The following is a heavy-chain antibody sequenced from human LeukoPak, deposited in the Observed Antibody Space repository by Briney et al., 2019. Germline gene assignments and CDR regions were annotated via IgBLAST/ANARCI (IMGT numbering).Heavy chain of an antibody. D-gene: IGHD2-2*01. CDR1: GYTFTSYD. CDR3: ARSPSPIVVPAASAWWGWFDP. Sequence: GASVKVSCKASGYTFTSYDINWVRQATGQGLEWMGWMNPNGGNTGYAQKFQGRVTMTRNTSISTAYMELSSLRSEDTAVYYCARSPSPIVVPAASAWWGWFDPWGQGTLVTVSS. V-gene: IGHV1-8*01. CDR2: MNPNGGNT. J-gene: IGHJ5*02.